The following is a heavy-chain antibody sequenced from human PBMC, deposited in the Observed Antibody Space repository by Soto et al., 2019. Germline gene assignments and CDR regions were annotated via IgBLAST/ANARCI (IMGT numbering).Heavy chain of an antibody. CDR2: ISSSSSYI. Sequence: LRLSCAASGFTFSSYSMNWVRQAPGKGLEWVSSISSSSSYIYYADSVKGRFTISRDNARNSLYLQMNSLRAEDTAVYYCARDLCGGDCYPLYYFDYWGQGTLVTVSS. V-gene: IGHV3-21*01. J-gene: IGHJ4*02. D-gene: IGHD2-21*02. CDR1: GFTFSSYS. CDR3: ARDLCGGDCYPLYYFDY.